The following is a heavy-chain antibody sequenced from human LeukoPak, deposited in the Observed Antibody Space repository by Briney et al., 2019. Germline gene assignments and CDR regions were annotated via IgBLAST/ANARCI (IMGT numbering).Heavy chain of an antibody. D-gene: IGHD3-22*01. Sequence: PGGSLRLSSAASGFTFTSYGMHWVRQAPGKGLEWVAAISDDGSNKYYADSVKGRFTISRDNSKNTVYLQMNSLRAEDTAVYYCAKDLENYYDSSGYVDYWGQGTLVTVSS. V-gene: IGHV3-30*18. CDR1: GFTFTSYG. CDR2: ISDDGSNK. J-gene: IGHJ4*02. CDR3: AKDLENYYDSSGYVDY.